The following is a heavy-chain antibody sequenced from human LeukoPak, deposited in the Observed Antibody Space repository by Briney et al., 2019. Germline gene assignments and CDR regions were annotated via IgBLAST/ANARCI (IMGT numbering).Heavy chain of an antibody. D-gene: IGHD2-2*01. J-gene: IGHJ5*02. CDR1: GDSISGYY. CDR3: AGGNIVVVPAAIVGNWFDP. Sequence: SETLSLTCTVSGDSISGYYWSWIRQPPGKGLEWIGEINHSGSTNYNPSLKSRVTISVDTSKNQFSLKLSSVTAADTAVYYCAGGNIVVVPAAIVGNWFDPWGQGTLVTVSS. CDR2: INHSGST. V-gene: IGHV4-34*01.